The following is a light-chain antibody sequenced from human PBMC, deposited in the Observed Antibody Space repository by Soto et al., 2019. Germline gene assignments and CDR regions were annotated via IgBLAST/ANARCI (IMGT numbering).Light chain of an antibody. Sequence: DVQMTQSPSSLSASAGDRVTITCRASQGIAPYLAWFQQKPGKVPKLLIYAASTLQSGVPSRFSGSGSRTDFTLTISSLQPEDVATYYCQKYNSAPLTFGGGTKVEIK. CDR1: QGIAPY. CDR3: QKYNSAPLT. CDR2: AAS. V-gene: IGKV1-27*01. J-gene: IGKJ4*01.